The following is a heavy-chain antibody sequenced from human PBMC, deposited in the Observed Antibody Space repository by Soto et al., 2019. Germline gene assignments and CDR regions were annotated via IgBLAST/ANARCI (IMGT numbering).Heavy chain of an antibody. V-gene: IGHV1-69*13. CDR2: IIPIFGTA. CDR1: GGTFSSYA. CDR3: AGEALPPYSNSHNWWFDP. D-gene: IGHD4-4*01. Sequence: SVKVSCKASGGTFSSYAISWVRQAPGQGLEWMGGIIPIFGTANYAQKFQGRVTITADESTSTAYMELSSLRSEDTAVYYCAGEALPPYSNSHNWWFDPWGQGTLVTVSS. J-gene: IGHJ5*02.